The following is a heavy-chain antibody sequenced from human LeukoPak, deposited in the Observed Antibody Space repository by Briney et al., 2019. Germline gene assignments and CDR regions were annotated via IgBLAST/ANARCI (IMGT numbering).Heavy chain of an antibody. CDR1: GFTFSSYA. CDR3: AKDLSDYYDSSGSLDY. J-gene: IGHJ4*02. V-gene: IGHV3-23*01. CDR2: ISGSGGST. Sequence: GGSLRLSCAASGFTFSSYAMSWVRQAPGKGLEWVSAISGSGGSTYYADSVKGRFTISRDNSKNTLYLQMNSLRAEDTAVYYCAKDLSDYYDSSGSLDYWGQGTLVTVSP. D-gene: IGHD3-22*01.